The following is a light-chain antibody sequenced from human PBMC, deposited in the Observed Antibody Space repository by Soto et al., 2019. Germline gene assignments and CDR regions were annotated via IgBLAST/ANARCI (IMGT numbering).Light chain of an antibody. Sequence: QSALTQSASVSGSPGQSITISCTGTSSDVGGYNYVSWYQQHPGKAPKLMIYDVSNRPSGVSNRFSGSKSGNTASLTISGLQAEDEADYYCTSYTSSSPPYVFGTGTKLTVL. CDR3: TSYTSSSPPYV. V-gene: IGLV2-14*01. CDR1: SSDVGGYNY. CDR2: DVS. J-gene: IGLJ1*01.